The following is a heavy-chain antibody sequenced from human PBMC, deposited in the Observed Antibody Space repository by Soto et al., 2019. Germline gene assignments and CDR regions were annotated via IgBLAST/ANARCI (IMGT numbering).Heavy chain of an antibody. CDR2: ISGSGGST. CDR1: GFTFSSYV. Sequence: EVQLLESGGGLVQPGGSLRLSCAASGFTFSSYVMSWFRQAPGKGLEWVSGISGSGGSTYYADSVKGRFTISRDNSKNTRYLQMNSLRAEDTAVYFCAKGASEGGFDPWGQGTLVTVSS. J-gene: IGHJ5*02. CDR3: AKGASEGGFDP. V-gene: IGHV3-23*01.